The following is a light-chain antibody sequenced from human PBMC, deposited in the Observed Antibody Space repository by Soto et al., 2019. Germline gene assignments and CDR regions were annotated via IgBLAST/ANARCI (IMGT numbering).Light chain of an antibody. Sequence: IPMTQSPSSLSASVGDGVTITCQASQDITNYLNWYQQKPGKSPKLLIFDAANLEAGVPSRFSGSGSGTHFTLTITTLQPEDTATYYCQQYENVPLTFGGGTKVE. CDR2: DAA. J-gene: IGKJ4*01. CDR1: QDITNY. CDR3: QQYENVPLT. V-gene: IGKV1-33*01.